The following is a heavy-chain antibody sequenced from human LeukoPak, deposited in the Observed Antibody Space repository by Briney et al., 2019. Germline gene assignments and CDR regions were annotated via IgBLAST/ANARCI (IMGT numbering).Heavy chain of an antibody. CDR3: ARGPGSRGIFDY. Sequence: PGGSLRLSCAVSGFSVSAHYMSWVRQAPGKGLECVSFLYTGGDTSYADSVRGRFSISRDNSKNTVYIQMNGLRAEDTAVYYCARGPGSRGIFDYWGQGTLVTVSS. J-gene: IGHJ4*02. CDR2: LYTGGDT. D-gene: IGHD3-10*01. V-gene: IGHV3-53*01. CDR1: GFSVSAHY.